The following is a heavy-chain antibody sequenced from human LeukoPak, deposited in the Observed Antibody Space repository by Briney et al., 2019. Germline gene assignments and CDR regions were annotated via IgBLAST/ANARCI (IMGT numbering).Heavy chain of an antibody. D-gene: IGHD2-15*01. V-gene: IGHV4-4*07. Sequence: SETLSLTCTVSGGSISSYYWSWIRQPAGKGLEWIGRIYTSGSTNYNPSLKSRVTMSVDTSKNQFSLKLSSVTAADTAVYYCARSVEGYCSGGSCYSYYYYMDVWGKGTTVTVSS. J-gene: IGHJ6*03. CDR2: IYTSGST. CDR3: ARSVEGYCSGGSCYSYYYYMDV. CDR1: GGSISSYY.